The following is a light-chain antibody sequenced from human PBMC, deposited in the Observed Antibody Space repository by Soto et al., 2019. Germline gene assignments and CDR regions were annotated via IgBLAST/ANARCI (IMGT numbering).Light chain of an antibody. CDR3: QQRSNWAT. CDR1: QSVSRN. Sequence: EIVLTHSPATLCLSPCERATLSRRASQSVSRNLAWYQQKPGQAPRLLIYDASNRATGIPARFSGSGSVTDFTLTISSLEPEDFAVYYCQQRSNWATFGPGTKVD. V-gene: IGKV3-11*01. J-gene: IGKJ3*01. CDR2: DAS.